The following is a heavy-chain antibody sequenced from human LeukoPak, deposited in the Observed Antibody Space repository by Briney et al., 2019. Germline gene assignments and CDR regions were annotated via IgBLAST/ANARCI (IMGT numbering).Heavy chain of an antibody. CDR1: GFTFSSYW. J-gene: IGHJ4*02. D-gene: IGHD5-24*01. CDR3: ARERTRDGYTRFDY. V-gene: IGHV3-7*01. Sequence: PGGSLRLSCAASGFTFSSYWMSWVRQAPGKGLEWVANIKQDGSEKYYVDSVKGRFTISRDNAKNSLYLQMNSLRAEDTAVYYCARERTRDGYTRFDYWGQGTLVTVSS. CDR2: IKQDGSEK.